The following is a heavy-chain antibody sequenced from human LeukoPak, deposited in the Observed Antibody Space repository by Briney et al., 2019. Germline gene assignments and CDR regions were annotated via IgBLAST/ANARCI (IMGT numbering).Heavy chain of an antibody. CDR3: ARDSRITMSYRGYYFDY. CDR2: IIPIFGTA. D-gene: IGHD3-22*01. Sequence: SVKVSCKAFGGTFSSYAISWVRQAPGQGLEWMGGIIPIFGTANYAQKFQGRVTITADESTSTAYMELSSLRSEDTAVYYCARDSRITMSYRGYYFDYWGQGTLVTVSS. CDR1: GGTFSSYA. J-gene: IGHJ4*02. V-gene: IGHV1-69*13.